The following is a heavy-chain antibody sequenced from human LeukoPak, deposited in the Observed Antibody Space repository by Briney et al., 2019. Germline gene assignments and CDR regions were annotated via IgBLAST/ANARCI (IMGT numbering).Heavy chain of an antibody. CDR3: AREEVGGLDH. CDR1: GGSISSYY. Sequence: PSETLSLTCTVSGGSISSYYWSWIRQPPGKGLEWIGYIYYSGSTNYNPSPKSRVTISVDTSKNQFSLKLSSVTAADTAVYYCAREEVGGLDHWGQGTLVTVSS. CDR2: IYYSGST. V-gene: IGHV4-59*01. D-gene: IGHD3-16*01. J-gene: IGHJ4*02.